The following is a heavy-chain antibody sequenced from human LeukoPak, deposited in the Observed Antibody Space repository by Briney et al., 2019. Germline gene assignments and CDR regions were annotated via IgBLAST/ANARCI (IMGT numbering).Heavy chain of an antibody. CDR3: TREWGAAADY. D-gene: IGHD6-13*01. CDR2: MSYDGNKN. V-gene: IGHV3-30*03. Sequence: PGRSLRLSCAASGFTFSSYGMHWVRQAPGKGLEWVAVMSYDGNKNYYADSVKGRFTLSRDSSKNTLYLQMNSLRPEDTAVYYCTREWGAAADYWGQGTLVTVSS. CDR1: GFTFSSYG. J-gene: IGHJ4*02.